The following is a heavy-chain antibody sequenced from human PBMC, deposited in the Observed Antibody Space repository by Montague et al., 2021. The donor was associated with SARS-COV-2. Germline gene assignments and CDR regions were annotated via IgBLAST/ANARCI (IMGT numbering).Heavy chain of an antibody. CDR1: GGSIGSNY. V-gene: IGHV4-59*01. D-gene: IGHD3-10*01. J-gene: IGHJ4*02. CDR2: IHYSGSN. Sequence: SETLSLTCSVSGGSIGSNYCSWLRQPPGKGLEWIGHIHYSGSNTSSPSFKSRVTISIDTPKNQFSLKLSSVTAADTAVYYCARSLDSSGTYYLAYWGQGTLVTVSS. CDR3: ARSLDSSGTYYLAY.